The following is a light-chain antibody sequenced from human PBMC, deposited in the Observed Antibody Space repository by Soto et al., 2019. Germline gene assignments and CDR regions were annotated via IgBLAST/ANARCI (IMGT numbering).Light chain of an antibody. CDR3: ASWDDSLNMV. CDR2: SNN. V-gene: IGLV1-47*02. J-gene: IGLJ2*01. CDR1: SSNIGNNY. Sequence: QSVLTQPPSASGTPGQRVTISCSGSSSNIGNNYVYWYQHLPGTAPKLLIYSNNQRPSGVPDRFSASKSGSSASLAISGLRSEDAADYYCASWDDSLNMVFGGGTKLTVL.